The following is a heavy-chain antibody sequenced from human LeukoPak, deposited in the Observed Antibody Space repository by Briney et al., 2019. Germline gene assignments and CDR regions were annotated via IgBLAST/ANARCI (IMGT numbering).Heavy chain of an antibody. CDR3: AREASGNYHVFDS. Sequence: GGSLRLSCEASGFSFSNYFISWIRQAPGKGLESVGYITNSGRSTNYADAVKGRFTISRDNAKKSVYLEMTDLRAEDNAVYYCAREASGNYHVFDSWGQGTLVTVSP. CDR2: ITNSGRST. J-gene: IGHJ4*02. D-gene: IGHD1-26*01. V-gene: IGHV3-11*04. CDR1: GFSFSNYF.